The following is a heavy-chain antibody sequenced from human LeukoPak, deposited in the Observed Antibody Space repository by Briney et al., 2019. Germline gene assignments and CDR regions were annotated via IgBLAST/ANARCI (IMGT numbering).Heavy chain of an antibody. V-gene: IGHV3-30-3*01. CDR3: ARDRWYRANYYYGMDV. CDR2: ISYDGSNK. Sequence: GGSLRLSCAASGFTFSSYAMHWVRQAPGKGLEWVAVISYDGSNKYYADSVKGRFTISRDNSKNTLYLRMNSLRAEDTAVYYCARDRWYRANYYYGMDVWGQGTTVTVSS. J-gene: IGHJ6*02. D-gene: IGHD6-13*01. CDR1: GFTFSSYA.